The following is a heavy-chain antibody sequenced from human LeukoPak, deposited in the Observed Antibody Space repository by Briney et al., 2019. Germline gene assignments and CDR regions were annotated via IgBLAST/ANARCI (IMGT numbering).Heavy chain of an antibody. CDR1: GFTFSNYA. V-gene: IGHV3-23*01. D-gene: IGHD4-17*01. CDR2: ISGTGAFT. CDR3: AKGHSDYGTGFDL. J-gene: IGHJ4*02. Sequence: PGGSLRLSCAASGFTFSNYAMTWARQAPGKGLESVSVISGTGAFTYYADSVKGRFTISRDNSKNTLYLQMNSLRAEDTTIYYCAKGHSDYGTGFDLWGRGTLVTVSS.